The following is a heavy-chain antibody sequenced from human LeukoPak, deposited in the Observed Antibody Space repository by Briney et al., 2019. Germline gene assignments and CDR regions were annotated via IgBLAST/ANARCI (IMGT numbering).Heavy chain of an antibody. CDR1: GFTFSSYS. D-gene: IGHD5-24*01. Sequence: GGSLRLSCAASGFTFSSYSMNWVRRAPGKGLEWVSSISSSSSYIYYADSVKGRFTISRDNAKNSLYLQMNSLRAEDTAVYYCARVEMATPHFDYWGQGTLVTVSS. CDR3: ARVEMATPHFDY. CDR2: ISSSSSYI. V-gene: IGHV3-21*01. J-gene: IGHJ4*02.